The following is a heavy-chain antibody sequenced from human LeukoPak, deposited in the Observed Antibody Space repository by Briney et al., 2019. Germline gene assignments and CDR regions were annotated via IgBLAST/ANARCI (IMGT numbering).Heavy chain of an antibody. D-gene: IGHD4-17*01. CDR1: GGSCSGYY. V-gene: IGHV4-34*01. Sequence: SETLSLTGAVYGGSCSGYYWSWIRQPPGKGLEWIGEINHSGSTNYNPSLKSRVTISVDTSKNQFSLKLSSVTAADTAVYYCARGLTVTAQDWGQGTLVTVSS. CDR2: INHSGST. CDR3: ARGLTVTAQD. J-gene: IGHJ1*01.